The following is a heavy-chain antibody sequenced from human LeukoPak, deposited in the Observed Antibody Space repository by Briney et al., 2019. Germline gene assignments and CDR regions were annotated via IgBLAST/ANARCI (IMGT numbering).Heavy chain of an antibody. CDR3: ARDVTLGNFDY. V-gene: IGHV3-21*01. D-gene: IGHD3-16*01. CDR2: ISGISSSI. J-gene: IGHJ4*02. CDR1: GFTFSSYS. Sequence: GGSLRLSCAASGFTFSSYSMNGVRQAPGKGREWVLSISGISSSIYYADSVKGRFPMSRHNAKNSLYLQMNSLRAEDTAVYYCARDVTLGNFDYWGQGILVIVPS.